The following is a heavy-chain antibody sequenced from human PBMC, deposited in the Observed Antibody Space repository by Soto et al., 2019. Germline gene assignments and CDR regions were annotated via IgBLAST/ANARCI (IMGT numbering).Heavy chain of an antibody. J-gene: IGHJ4*02. Sequence: SETLSLTCTVSGGSISSYYWSWIRQPPGKGLEWIGYIYYSGSTNYNPSLKSRVTISVDTSKNQFSLKLSSVTAADTAVYYCARLNYDILTGYYPFYFDYWGQGTLGTVS. V-gene: IGHV4-59*08. CDR3: ARLNYDILTGYYPFYFDY. CDR2: IYYSGST. D-gene: IGHD3-9*01. CDR1: GGSISSYY.